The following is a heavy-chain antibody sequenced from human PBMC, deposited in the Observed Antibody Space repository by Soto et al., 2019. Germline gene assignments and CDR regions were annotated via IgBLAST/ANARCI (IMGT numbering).Heavy chain of an antibody. CDR1: GFTFSSYA. CDR2: VIASSHDT. CDR3: AKFRITMVRGVTIDS. Sequence: GGSLSLACEASGFTFSSYAMGWVRHAPGKGLEWGSTVIASSHDTYYADSVKGRSTISRDNSKNTLYGQMNSRRAEDTAVYYCAKFRITMVRGVTIDSWGQGTLVTVSS. V-gene: IGHV3-23*01. J-gene: IGHJ4*02. D-gene: IGHD3-10*01.